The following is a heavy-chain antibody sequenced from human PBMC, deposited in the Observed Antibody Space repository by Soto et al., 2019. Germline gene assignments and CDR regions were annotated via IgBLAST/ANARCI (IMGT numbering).Heavy chain of an antibody. CDR1: GFTFSTYE. CDR2: ISVSGNII. D-gene: IGHD6-13*01. Sequence: EVQLVESGGGLVQPGGSLRLSCAASGFTFSTYEFNWVRQAPGRGLEWISYISVSGNIIKYADSVKGRFTISRDNAENSRHMHISSLRFADTGVYFWVRDTMRASAAASLDYWGQGTQVIVSS. J-gene: IGHJ4*02. CDR3: VRDTMRASAAASLDY. V-gene: IGHV3-48*03.